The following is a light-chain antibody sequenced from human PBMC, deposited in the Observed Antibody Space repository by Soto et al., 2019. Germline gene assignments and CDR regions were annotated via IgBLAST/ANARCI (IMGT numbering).Light chain of an antibody. J-gene: IGKJ2*01. CDR1: QSVLYSSSNRNY. V-gene: IGKV4-1*01. Sequence: DIVMTQSPDSLAVSLGERATINCKSSQSVLYSSSNRNYLAWYQQKTGQPPKLLIYWASTRESGVPDRFSGSGSVTDFTLTISSLQAEDVAVYYCQQYYTTTPTFGQGTKLEIK. CDR3: QQYYTTTPT. CDR2: WAS.